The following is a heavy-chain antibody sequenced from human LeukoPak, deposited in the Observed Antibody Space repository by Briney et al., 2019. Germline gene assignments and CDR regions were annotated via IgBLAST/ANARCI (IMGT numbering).Heavy chain of an antibody. Sequence: PSETLSLTCAVYGGSFSGYYWSWIRQPPGKGLEWIGEINHSGRTNYNPSLKSRVTISVYTSKNQFSLKLTSLTAADTAVYYCARGRIGSGAIYYYMDVWGKGTTVTVSS. J-gene: IGHJ6*03. CDR2: INHSGRT. CDR1: GGSFSGYY. CDR3: ARGRIGSGAIYYYMDV. V-gene: IGHV4-34*01. D-gene: IGHD2/OR15-2a*01.